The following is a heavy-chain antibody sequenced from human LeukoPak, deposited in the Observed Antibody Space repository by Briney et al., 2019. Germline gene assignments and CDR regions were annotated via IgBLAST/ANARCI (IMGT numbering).Heavy chain of an antibody. V-gene: IGHV3-23*01. CDR3: AKFSSRYYYGSGSYIDY. J-gene: IGHJ4*02. D-gene: IGHD3-10*01. Sequence: QPGGSLRLSCAASGSTFSSYAMSWVRQAPGKGLEWVSAISGSGGSTYYADSVKGRFTISRDNSKNTLYLQMNSLRAEDTAVYYCAKFSSRYYYGSGSYIDYWGQGTLVTVSS. CDR1: GSTFSSYA. CDR2: ISGSGGST.